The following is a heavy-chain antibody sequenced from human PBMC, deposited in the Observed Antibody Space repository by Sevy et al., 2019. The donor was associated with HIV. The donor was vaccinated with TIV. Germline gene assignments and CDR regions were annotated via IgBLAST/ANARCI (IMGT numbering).Heavy chain of an antibody. CDR2: ISGSGGSGDKT. CDR3: ARKYDSSGYFDY. V-gene: IGHV3-23*01. J-gene: IGHJ4*02. Sequence: GGSLRLSCAASGFTFSNYAMNWVRQAPGKGLEWVSGISGSGGSGDKTNYADSVKGRFTISSDDSKNSLYLQLNSLRAEGTAIYYCARKYDSSGYFDYWGQGTLVTVSS. CDR1: GFTFSNYA. D-gene: IGHD3-22*01.